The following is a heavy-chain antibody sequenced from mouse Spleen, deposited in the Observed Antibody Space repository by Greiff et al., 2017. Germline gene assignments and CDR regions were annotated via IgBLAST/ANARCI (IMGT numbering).Heavy chain of an antibody. D-gene: IGHD2-1*01. CDR3: AIYYGNPHYAMDY. CDR1: GYSFTGYY. J-gene: IGHJ4*01. Sequence: EVQLQQSGPELVKPGASVKISCKASGYSFTGYYMNWVKQSPEKSLEWIGEINPSTGGTTYNQKFKAKATLTVDKSSSTAYMQLKSLTSEDSAVYYCAIYYGNPHYAMDYWGQGTSVTVSS. CDR2: INPSTGGT. V-gene: IGHV1-42*01.